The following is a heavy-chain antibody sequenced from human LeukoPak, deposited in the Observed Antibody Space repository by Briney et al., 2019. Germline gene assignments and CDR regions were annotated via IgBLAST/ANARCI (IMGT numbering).Heavy chain of an antibody. D-gene: IGHD6-6*01. CDR1: GFTFSDYW. CDR3: ARRGIAARPEFDY. V-gene: IGHV3-74*01. J-gene: IGHJ4*02. Sequence: GGSLRLSCAASGFTFSDYWMHWVRQAPGKGLVWVSRINSDATRPSYADSVKGRFTISRDNAKNSLYLQMNSLRAEDTAVYYCARRGIAARPEFDYWGQGTLVTVSS. CDR2: INSDATRP.